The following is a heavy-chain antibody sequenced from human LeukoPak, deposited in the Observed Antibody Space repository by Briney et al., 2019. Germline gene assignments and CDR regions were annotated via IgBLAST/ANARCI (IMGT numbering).Heavy chain of an antibody. V-gene: IGHV4-59*01. D-gene: IGHD4-17*01. Sequence: SETLSLTCTVSGGSISSYYWNWIRQSAGKGLEWIGYIYYSGSTNYNPSLKSRVTISVDPSKNQFSLKLSSVTAADTAVYYCARSSKDDYGDYGLDYWGQGTLVTVSS. CDR2: IYYSGST. CDR1: GGSISSYY. CDR3: ARSSKDDYGDYGLDY. J-gene: IGHJ4*02.